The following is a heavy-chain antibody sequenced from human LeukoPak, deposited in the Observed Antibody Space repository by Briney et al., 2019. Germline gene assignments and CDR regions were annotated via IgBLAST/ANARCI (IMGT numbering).Heavy chain of an antibody. V-gene: IGHV3-23*01. Sequence: GGSLRLSCAASGFTFSSYAMSWVRQAPGKGLEWVSAISGSGGSTYHADSVKGRFTISRDNSKNTLYLQMNSLRAEDTAVYYCAKDVLVMTNKYWYFDLWGRGTLVTASS. CDR1: GFTFSSYA. J-gene: IGHJ2*01. CDR3: AKDVLVMTNKYWYFDL. D-gene: IGHD2-21*02. CDR2: ISGSGGST.